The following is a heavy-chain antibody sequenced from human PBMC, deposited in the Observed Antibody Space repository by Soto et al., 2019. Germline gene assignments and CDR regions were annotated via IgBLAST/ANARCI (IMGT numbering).Heavy chain of an antibody. D-gene: IGHD2-21*01. Sequence: EVQLLESGGCLVQPGGSLRLSCAASGFTFSEYAMSWVRQAPGKGLEWVSSISSSGGTTSYTDSVKGRFTISRDNSKDELFHQMNGQRAEETAINYCTKEAKKSISHDYWGLGTLVTVSP. CDR2: ISSSGGTT. CDR3: TKEAKKSISHDY. CDR1: GFTFSEYA. V-gene: IGHV3-23*01. J-gene: IGHJ4*02.